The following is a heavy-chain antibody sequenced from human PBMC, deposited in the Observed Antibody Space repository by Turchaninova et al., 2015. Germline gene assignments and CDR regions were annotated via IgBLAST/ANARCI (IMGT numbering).Heavy chain of an antibody. V-gene: IGHV4-38-2*01. D-gene: IGHD2-21*01. J-gene: IGHJ5*02. CDR2: IYHSGRTF. CDR3: ARRTGDXSLRXX. Sequence: QVQLQESGPGLVKPSETLSLTCAVSGYSISSGYYWGWIRQPPGKGLEGLGNIYHSGRTFYYNPSLNGRVXXSRDXSKNPXXRKXXXVTAADTXXXYCARRTGDXSLRXXWGQGTLVTXSS. CDR1: GYSISSGYY.